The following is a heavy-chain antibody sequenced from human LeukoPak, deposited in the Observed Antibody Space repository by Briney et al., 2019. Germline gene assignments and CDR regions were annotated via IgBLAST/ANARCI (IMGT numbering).Heavy chain of an antibody. V-gene: IGHV3-30*18. J-gene: IGHJ4*02. Sequence: GGSLRLSCAASGFTFSSYGMHWVRQAPGKELEWVAVISYDGSNKYYADSVKGRFTISRDNSKNTLYLQMNSLRAEDTAVYYCAKGEWTAGTGFDYWGQGTLVTVSS. D-gene: IGHD6-13*01. CDR3: AKGEWTAGTGFDY. CDR2: ISYDGSNK. CDR1: GFTFSSYG.